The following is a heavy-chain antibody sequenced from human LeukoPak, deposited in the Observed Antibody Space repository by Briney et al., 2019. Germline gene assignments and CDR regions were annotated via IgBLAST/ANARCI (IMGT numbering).Heavy chain of an antibody. D-gene: IGHD6-13*01. V-gene: IGHV5-51*01. CDR1: GYSFTSYW. CDR2: IYPGDSDT. J-gene: IGHJ4*02. Sequence: GESLKISCKGSGYSFTSYWIGWVRQMPGKGLEWMGIIYPGDSDTRYSPPSQGQVTISADKSISTAYLQWSSLKASDTAMYYCARLGRAAAGTWYFDYWGQGTLVTVSS. CDR3: ARLGRAAAGTWYFDY.